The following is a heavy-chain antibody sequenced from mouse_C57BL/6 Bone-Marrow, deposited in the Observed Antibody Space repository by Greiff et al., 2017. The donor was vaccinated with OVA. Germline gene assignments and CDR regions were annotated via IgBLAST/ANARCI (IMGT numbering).Heavy chain of an antibody. CDR3: ARGGDGYYDY. CDR2: ISYDGSN. J-gene: IGHJ2*01. CDR1: GYSITSGYY. V-gene: IGHV3-6*01. Sequence: EVQLQESGPGLVKPSQSLSLTCYVTGYSITSGYYWNWIRQFPGNKLEWMGYISYDGSNNYNPSLKNRISITRDTSKNQFFLKLNSVTTEDTATYYCARGGDGYYDYWGQGTTLTVSS. D-gene: IGHD2-3*01.